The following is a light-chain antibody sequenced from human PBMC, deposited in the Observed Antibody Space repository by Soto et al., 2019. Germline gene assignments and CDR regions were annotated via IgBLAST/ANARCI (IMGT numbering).Light chain of an antibody. Sequence: SYELTQPLSVSVALGQTARITCGGENIESKNVHWYQQKPGQAPVLVIFRDSIRPSGIPERFSGSNSGNTATLTISRAQAGDEADYYCQLWDSRNASVVFGGGTKLTVL. CDR1: NIESKN. V-gene: IGLV3-9*01. J-gene: IGLJ2*01. CDR3: QLWDSRNASVV. CDR2: RDS.